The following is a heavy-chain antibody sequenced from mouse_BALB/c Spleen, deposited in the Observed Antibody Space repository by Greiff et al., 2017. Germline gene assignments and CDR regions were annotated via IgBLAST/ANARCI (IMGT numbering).Heavy chain of an antibody. Sequence: EVQGVESGGGLVQPGGSRKLSCAASGFTFSSFGMHWVRQAPEKGLEWVAYISSGSSTIYYADTVKGRFTISRDNPKNTLFLQMTSLRSEDTAMYYCARSRDGYYVSYYAMDYWGQGTSVTVSS. CDR2: ISSGSSTI. CDR3: ARSRDGYYVSYYAMDY. D-gene: IGHD2-3*01. V-gene: IGHV5-17*02. CDR1: GFTFSSFG. J-gene: IGHJ4*01.